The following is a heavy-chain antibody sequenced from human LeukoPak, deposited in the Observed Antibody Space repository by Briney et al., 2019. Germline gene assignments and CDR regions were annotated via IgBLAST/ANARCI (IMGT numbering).Heavy chain of an antibody. CDR1: GFTFDDYT. CDR3: AKEGNYYGMDV. V-gene: IGHV3-43*01. J-gene: IGHJ6*02. Sequence: GGSLRLSCAASGFTFDDYTMHWVRQAPGKGPEWVSLISWDGGSTYYADSVKGRFTISRDNSKNSLYLQMNSLRTEDTALYYCAKEGNYYGMDVWGQGTTVTVSS. D-gene: IGHD3-10*01. CDR2: ISWDGGST.